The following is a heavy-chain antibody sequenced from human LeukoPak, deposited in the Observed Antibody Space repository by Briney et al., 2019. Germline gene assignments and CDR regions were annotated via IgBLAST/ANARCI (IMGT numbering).Heavy chain of an antibody. CDR1: GFTFSSYS. V-gene: IGHV3-21*01. CDR2: ISSSSSYI. CDR3: ARASSSWYQNWFDP. Sequence: GGSLRLSCAASGFTFSSYSMNWVRQAPGKGLEWVSSISSSSSYIYYADSVKGRFTISRDNAKNSLYLQMNSLRAEDTAVYYCARASSSWYQNWFDPWGQGTLVTVSS. D-gene: IGHD6-13*01. J-gene: IGHJ5*02.